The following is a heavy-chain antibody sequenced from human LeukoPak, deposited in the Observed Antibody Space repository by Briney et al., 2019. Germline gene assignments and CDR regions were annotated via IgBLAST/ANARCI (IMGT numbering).Heavy chain of an antibody. V-gene: IGHV3-53*01. CDR3: AGDTHSSSWYDH. CDR1: GFTVSSIY. Sequence: GGSLRLSCAVSGFTVSSIYMSWVRQAPGKGLEWVSFIYSDGNTYYADSVEGRFTLSRDSSRNTLYLQMNSLRVDDTAVYYCAGDTHSSSWYDHWGQGTLVTVSS. CDR2: IYSDGNT. D-gene: IGHD6-19*01. J-gene: IGHJ5*02.